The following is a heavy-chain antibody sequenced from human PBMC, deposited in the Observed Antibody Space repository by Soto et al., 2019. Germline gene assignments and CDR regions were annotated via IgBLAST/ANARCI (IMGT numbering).Heavy chain of an antibody. J-gene: IGHJ6*02. Sequence: QVQLVESGGGVVQPGRSLRLSSAASGFTLSNYAMHWVRQAPGKGLEGVTVISYDGTNKYYADSVKGLFTISRDISENTVYLQMNSLRAEDTSVYYCARADGDYYFYGIDVWGQGTPVTVSS. CDR3: ARADGDYYFYGIDV. CDR1: GFTLSNYA. D-gene: IGHD3-10*01. CDR2: ISYDGTNK. V-gene: IGHV3-30-3*01.